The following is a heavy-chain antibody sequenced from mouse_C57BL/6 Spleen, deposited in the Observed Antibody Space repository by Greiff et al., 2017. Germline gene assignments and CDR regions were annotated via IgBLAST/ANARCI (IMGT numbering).Heavy chain of an antibody. CDR3: ARRDYYGSRDYAMDY. Sequence: VQLQQSGAELVRPGTSVKVSCKASGYAFTNYLIEWVKQRPGQGLEWIGVINPGSGGTHYNEKFKGKATLTADKSSSTAYMQLSSLTSEDSAVYFCARRDYYGSRDYAMDYWGQGTSVTVSS. D-gene: IGHD1-1*01. CDR1: GYAFTNYL. J-gene: IGHJ4*01. CDR2: INPGSGGT. V-gene: IGHV1-54*01.